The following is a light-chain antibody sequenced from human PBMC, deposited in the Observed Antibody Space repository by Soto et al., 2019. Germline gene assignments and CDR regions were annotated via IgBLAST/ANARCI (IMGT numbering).Light chain of an antibody. Sequence: EIVLTQSPAILSMSPGERATLSCRASQSVSSYFAWYQQKPGQAPRLLIYDASNRATGVPARFGGSGSGTDFTLTISRLEPEDFAVYYCQQRRYWPVTFGQGTKVEIK. CDR3: QQRRYWPVT. V-gene: IGKV3-11*01. CDR2: DAS. J-gene: IGKJ1*01. CDR1: QSVSSY.